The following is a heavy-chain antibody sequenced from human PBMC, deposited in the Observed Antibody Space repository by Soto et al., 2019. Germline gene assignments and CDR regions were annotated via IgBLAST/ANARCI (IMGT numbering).Heavy chain of an antibody. D-gene: IGHD2-15*01. CDR1: GYSFTSYW. CDR3: YRTYYYYMDV. V-gene: IGHV5-51*01. J-gene: IGHJ6*03. Sequence: GESLKISCKGSGYSFTSYWIGWVRQMPGKGLEWMGIIYPGDSDTRYSPSFQGPVTISAADTAVYYCARAVRSRSGYCSGGSCYRTYYYYMDVWGKGTTVTVSS. CDR2: IYPGDSDT.